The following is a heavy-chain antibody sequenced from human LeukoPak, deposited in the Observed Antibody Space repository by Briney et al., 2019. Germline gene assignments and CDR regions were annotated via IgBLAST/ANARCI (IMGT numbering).Heavy chain of an antibody. CDR2: IHYTGST. V-gene: IGHV4-59*01. CDR3: ARGGYYGSGNDFRFDP. J-gene: IGHJ5*02. D-gene: IGHD3-10*01. CDR1: GGSISSYY. Sequence: PSETLSLTCTVSGGSISSYYWSWIRQSPGKGLECIGYIHYTGSTNYNPSLKSRVTISVETSENQFSLKLRSVTAADTAVYYCARGGYYGSGNDFRFDPWSQGTLVTVSS.